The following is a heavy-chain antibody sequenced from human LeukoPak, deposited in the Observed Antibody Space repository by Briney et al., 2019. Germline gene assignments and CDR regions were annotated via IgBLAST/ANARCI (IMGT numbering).Heavy chain of an antibody. V-gene: IGHV1-46*01. J-gene: IGHJ6*03. D-gene: IGHD3-3*01. Sequence: ASVKVSCKASGYTFTSYYMHWVRQAPGQGLEWMGIINPSGGSTSYAQKFQGRVTMTRDTSTSTVYMELSSLRSEDTAVYYCARDTSATYYDFWSGYLKDYYMDVWGKGTMVTVSS. CDR3: ARDTSATYYDFWSGYLKDYYMDV. CDR1: GYTFTSYY. CDR2: INPSGGST.